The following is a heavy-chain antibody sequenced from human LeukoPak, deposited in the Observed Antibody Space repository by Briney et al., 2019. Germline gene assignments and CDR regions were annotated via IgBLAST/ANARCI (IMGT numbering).Heavy chain of an antibody. D-gene: IGHD3-10*01. V-gene: IGHV1-18*01. CDR2: ISAYNGNT. Sequence: EASVKVSCKASGYTCTSYGISWVRQAPGQGLEWMGWISAYNGNTNYAQKLQGRVTMTTDTSTSTAYMELRSLRSDDTAVYYCARDISPRYYMTEGTVPDYWGQGTLVTVSS. CDR1: GYTCTSYG. CDR3: ARDISPRYYMTEGTVPDY. J-gene: IGHJ4*02.